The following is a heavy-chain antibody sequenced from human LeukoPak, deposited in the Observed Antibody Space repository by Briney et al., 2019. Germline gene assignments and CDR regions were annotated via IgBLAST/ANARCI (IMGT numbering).Heavy chain of an antibody. D-gene: IGHD6-19*01. CDR2: IYSDGSST. CDR1: GFPFSNYW. CDR3: ARTFGSGRYPGDWFDP. V-gene: IGHV3-74*01. J-gene: IGHJ5*02. Sequence: GGSLRLSYTASGFPFSNYWMHWVRQGPGKGLEWVSRIYSDGSSTTYADSVKGRFTISRDNAKNTLYLQMSSLRVDDTAVYYCARTFGSGRYPGDWFDPWGQGTLVTVSS.